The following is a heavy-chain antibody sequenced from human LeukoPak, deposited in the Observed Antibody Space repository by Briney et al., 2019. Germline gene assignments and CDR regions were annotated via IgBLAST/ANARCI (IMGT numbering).Heavy chain of an antibody. J-gene: IGHJ4*02. CDR1: GITLSNYG. V-gene: IGHV3-23*01. Sequence: PGGSLRLSCAVSGITLSNYGMSWVRQAPGKGLEWVAGISDSGGRTNYADSVKGRFTISRDNAKNSLYLQMNSLRAEDTAVYYCARDQGGSSNVNFDYWGQGTLVTVSS. D-gene: IGHD1-26*01. CDR3: ARDQGGSSNVNFDY. CDR2: ISDSGGRT.